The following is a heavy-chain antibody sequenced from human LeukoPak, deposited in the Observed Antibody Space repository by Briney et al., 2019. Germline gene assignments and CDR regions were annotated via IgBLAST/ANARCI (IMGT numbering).Heavy chain of an antibody. CDR3: AKVPYTIPPYYFDY. V-gene: IGHV3-7*03. J-gene: IGHJ4*02. D-gene: IGHD3-16*01. Sequence: PGGSLRLSCTASGFTFSNFWMGWVRQAPGKGLEWVANIKQDETEKFYLGSVKGRFTISRDNSKNTLYLQMNSLRAEDTAVYYCAKVPYTIPPYYFDYWGQGTLVTVSS. CDR1: GFTFSNFW. CDR2: IKQDETEK.